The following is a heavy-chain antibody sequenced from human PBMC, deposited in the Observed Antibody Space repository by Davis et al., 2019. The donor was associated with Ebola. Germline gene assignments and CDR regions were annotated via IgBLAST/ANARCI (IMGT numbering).Heavy chain of an antibody. D-gene: IGHD3-3*01. CDR3: ARSRFPYGMDV. CDR1: GLTITTNY. CDR2: IYSGSSK. Sequence: GGSLRLSCAASGLTITTNYMNWVRQAPGKGLEWVSIIYSGSSKYYADYVRGRFTISRDRSKNTLYLQMNSLGAEDTAVYYCARSRFPYGMDVWGQGTTVTVSS. V-gene: IGHV3-53*01. J-gene: IGHJ6*02.